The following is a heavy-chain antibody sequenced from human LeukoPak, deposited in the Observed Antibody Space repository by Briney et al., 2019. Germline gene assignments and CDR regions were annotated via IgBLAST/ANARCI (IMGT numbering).Heavy chain of an antibody. V-gene: IGHV3-73*01. CDR3: TTYSSGHY. CDR2: IGVKTNSYAT. D-gene: IGHD6-19*01. CDR1: GFTFSVSD. Sequence: GGSLRLSCAASGFTFSVSDMHWVRQASGKGLEWVGRIGVKTNSYATAYAAALQGRFTISRDDSKNTAYQQMNSLTTEDTAVYYCTTYSSGHYWGQGTLVTVSS. J-gene: IGHJ4*02.